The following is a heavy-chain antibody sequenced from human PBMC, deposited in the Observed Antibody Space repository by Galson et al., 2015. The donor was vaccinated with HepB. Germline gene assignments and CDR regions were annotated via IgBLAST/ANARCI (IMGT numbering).Heavy chain of an antibody. CDR2: ISSSGTTI. CDR1: GFTFSSYE. CDR3: ARVLDYSTGWSLDC. Sequence: SLRLSCAASGFTFSSYEMNWVRQAPGKGLEWVSYISSSGTTIYYADSVKGRFTISKDNAKNSLYLQMNSLRAEDTAVYYCARVLDYSTGWSLDCWGQGTLVTVSS. J-gene: IGHJ4*02. V-gene: IGHV3-48*03. D-gene: IGHD6-19*01.